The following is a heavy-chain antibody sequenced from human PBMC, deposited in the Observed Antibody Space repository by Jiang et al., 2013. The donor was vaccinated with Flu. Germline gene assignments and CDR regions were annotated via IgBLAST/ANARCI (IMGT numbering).Heavy chain of an antibody. D-gene: IGHD3-10*01. V-gene: IGHV4-59*01. J-gene: IGHJ4*02. CDR3: ARLDYYGSGSTLGNY. CDR2: IYYSGST. Sequence: PGLVKPSETLSLTCTVSGGSISSYYWSWIRQPPGKGLEWIGYIYYSGSTNYNPSLKSRVTISVDTSKNQFSLKLSSVTAADTAVYYCARLDYYGSGSTLGNYWGQGTLVTVSS. CDR1: GGSISSYY.